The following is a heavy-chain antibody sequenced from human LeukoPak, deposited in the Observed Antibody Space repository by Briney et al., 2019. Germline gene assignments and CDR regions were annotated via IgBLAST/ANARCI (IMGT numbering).Heavy chain of an antibody. CDR1: GFTFSSYS. Sequence: GGSLRLSCAASGFTFSSYSMNWVRQAPGKGLEWVSSISSSSSYIYYADSVKGRFTISRDNAKNSLYLQMNSLRGEDTAIYYCARGGASTGYFYDSWGQGTLVTVSA. J-gene: IGHJ5*01. CDR2: ISSSSSYI. V-gene: IGHV3-21*01. CDR3: ARGGASTGYFYDS. D-gene: IGHD3-9*01.